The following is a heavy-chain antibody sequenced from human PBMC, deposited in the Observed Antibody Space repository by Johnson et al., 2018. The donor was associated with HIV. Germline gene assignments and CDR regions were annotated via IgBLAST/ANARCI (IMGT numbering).Heavy chain of an antibody. CDR3: ARVNYDSSGSFDI. CDR2: ISGSGSTI. J-gene: IGHJ3*02. V-gene: IGHV3-11*04. CDR1: EFTFSDHY. Sequence: QMLLVESGGGVVQPGGSLRLSCTVSEFTFSDHYMSWIRQTPGKGLQWVSYISGSGSTIYYADSVKGRFTISRDNAKNSLYLQMNSLRAEDTAVYYCARVNYDSSGSFDIWGQGTMVTVSS. D-gene: IGHD3-22*01.